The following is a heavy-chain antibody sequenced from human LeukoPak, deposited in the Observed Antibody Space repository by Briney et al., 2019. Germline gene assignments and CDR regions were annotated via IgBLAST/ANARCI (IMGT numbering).Heavy chain of an antibody. Sequence: AGGSLRLSCAASGFSFRTYAMSWVRQAPGKGLDWVSAISDDSAKTYYAASVKGRFTISRDNSKNTLFLQMNGLRADDTAVYYCAREYDSSWPSWGQGTLVTVSS. J-gene: IGHJ5*02. CDR3: AREYDSSWPS. V-gene: IGHV3-23*01. D-gene: IGHD3-22*01. CDR1: GFSFRTYA. CDR2: ISDDSAKT.